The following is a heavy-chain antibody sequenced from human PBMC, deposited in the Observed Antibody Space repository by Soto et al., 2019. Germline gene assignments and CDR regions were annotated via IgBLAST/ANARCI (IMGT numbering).Heavy chain of an antibody. Sequence: KTSETLSLTCTVSGGPISSGGYYWSWIRQHPGKGLEWIGYIYYSGSTYYNPSLKSRVTISVDTSKNQFSLKLSSVTAADTAVYYCARDTAPRHDAFDIWGQGTMVTVSS. D-gene: IGHD5-18*01. CDR2: IYYSGST. V-gene: IGHV4-31*03. CDR3: ARDTAPRHDAFDI. J-gene: IGHJ3*02. CDR1: GGPISSGGYY.